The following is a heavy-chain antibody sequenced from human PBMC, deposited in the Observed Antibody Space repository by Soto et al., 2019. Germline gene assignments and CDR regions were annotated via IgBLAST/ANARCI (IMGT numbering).Heavy chain of an antibody. V-gene: IGHV3-23*01. D-gene: IGHD5-12*01. Sequence: GGSLRLSCAASGFTFSSYAMSWVRQAPGKGLEWVSAISGSGVSTYYADSVKGRFTISRDNSKNTLYLQMNSLRAEDTAVYYCAREWDGDGYNSGWFDPWGQGTLVTVSS. CDR1: GFTFSSYA. CDR3: AREWDGDGYNSGWFDP. CDR2: ISGSGVST. J-gene: IGHJ5*02.